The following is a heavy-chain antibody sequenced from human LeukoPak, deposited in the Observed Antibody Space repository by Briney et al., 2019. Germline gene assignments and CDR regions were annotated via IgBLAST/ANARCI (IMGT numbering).Heavy chain of an antibody. D-gene: IGHD3-16*01. CDR3: ATSGGTLGPTNYFAY. CDR2: VNHSGST. Sequence: SETLSLTCAVYGESFSGYYWSWIRQPPGKGLEWIGEVNHSGSTNYNPSLKSRVTISVDTSKDQFSLKLSSVTAADTAVYYCATSGGTLGPTNYFAYWGQGTLVTVSS. J-gene: IGHJ4*02. V-gene: IGHV4-34*01. CDR1: GESFSGYY.